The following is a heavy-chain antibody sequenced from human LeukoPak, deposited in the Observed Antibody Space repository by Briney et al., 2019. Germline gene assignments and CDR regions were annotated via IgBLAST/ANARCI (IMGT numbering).Heavy chain of an antibody. D-gene: IGHD2-2*01. CDR1: RCTFTGYY. CDR2: INPHRCGT. V-gene: IGHV1-2*02. CDR3: AREVFKGYCSSTSCLKNYYYMDV. J-gene: IGHJ6*03. Sequence: ASVKVSCKASRCTFTGYYMHWVRQAPAHGLEWMGWINPHRCGTNYAQKFQGRVTMTRDTSISTAYMELSRLRSDDTAVYYCAREVFKGYCSSTSCLKNYYYMDVWGKGTTVTVSS.